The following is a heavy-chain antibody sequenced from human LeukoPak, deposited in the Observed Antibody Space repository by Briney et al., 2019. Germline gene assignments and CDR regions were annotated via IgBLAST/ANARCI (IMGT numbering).Heavy chain of an antibody. CDR2: ISAYNGNT. CDR1: GYTFTSYG. D-gene: IGHD3-22*01. J-gene: IGHJ2*01. CDR3: ARAYYYDSSGYYYSWYFDL. Sequence: ASVKVSCKASGYTFTSYGISWVRQAPGRGLEWMGWISAYNGNTNYAQKLQGRVTMTTDTSTSTAYMELRSLRSDDTAVYYCARAYYYDSSGYYYSWYFDLWGRGTLVTVSS. V-gene: IGHV1-18*01.